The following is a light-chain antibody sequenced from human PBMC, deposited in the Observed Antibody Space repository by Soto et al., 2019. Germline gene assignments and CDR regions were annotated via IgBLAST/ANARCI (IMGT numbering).Light chain of an antibody. CDR1: QSVGRS. J-gene: IGKJ4*01. CDR3: HQYYAWPLS. V-gene: IGKV3-15*01. CDR2: DVS. Sequence: EIVMTQSPATLSVSPGERATLSCRASQSVGRSLAWYQQKPGQAPSLLIYDVSTRATGIPATFSGSGSETEFTLTISSLQSQDFAVYYCHQYYAWPLSFGGGTKVEI.